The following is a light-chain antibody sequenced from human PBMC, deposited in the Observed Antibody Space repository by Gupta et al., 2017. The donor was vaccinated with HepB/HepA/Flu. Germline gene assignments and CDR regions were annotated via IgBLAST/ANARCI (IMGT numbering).Light chain of an antibody. V-gene: IGKV3-20*01. Sequence: ETVLTQSPGTLSLSPGERATFSCRASQRISANYLAWYQQKPGQAPRLLIYAASSRATGVPDRFSGSGSGTDFTLTSSRLEPEDFAVYYCQQYINSPLYTFGQGTKLEIK. CDR2: AAS. CDR1: QRISANY. J-gene: IGKJ2*01. CDR3: QQYINSPLYT.